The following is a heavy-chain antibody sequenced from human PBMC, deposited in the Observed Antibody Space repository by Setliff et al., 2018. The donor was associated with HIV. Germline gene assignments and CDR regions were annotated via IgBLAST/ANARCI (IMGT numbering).Heavy chain of an antibody. CDR1: SGSISSSNHY. CDR3: ARSPRIGVAGEFEY. J-gene: IGHJ4*02. D-gene: IGHD6-19*01. CDR2: IYTSGSV. V-gene: IGHV4-61*05. Sequence: SETLSLTCTVSSGSISSSNHYWGWIRQPPGKGLEWIGYIYTSGSVNYNPSLNSRVTISVDTSKNQFSLKVNSVTAADTAVYYCARSPRIGVAGEFEYWGQGTLVTVSS.